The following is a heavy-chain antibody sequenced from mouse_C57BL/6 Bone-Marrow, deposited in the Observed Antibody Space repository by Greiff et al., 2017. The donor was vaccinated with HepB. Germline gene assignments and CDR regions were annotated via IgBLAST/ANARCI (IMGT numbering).Heavy chain of an antibody. CDR3: ARRDDGYLDWYFDV. J-gene: IGHJ1*03. D-gene: IGHD2-3*01. CDR1: GYSFTGYY. CDR2: INPSTGGT. Sequence: VQLQQSGPELVKPGASVKISCKASGYSFTGYYMNWVKQSPEKSLEWIGEINPSTGGTTYNQKFKAKATLTVDKSSSTAYMQLKSLTSEDSAVYDCARRDDGYLDWYFDVWGTGTTVTVSS. V-gene: IGHV1-42*01.